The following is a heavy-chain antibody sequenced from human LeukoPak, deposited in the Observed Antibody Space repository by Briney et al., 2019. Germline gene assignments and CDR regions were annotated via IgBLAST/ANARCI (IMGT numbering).Heavy chain of an antibody. V-gene: IGHV3-33*06. CDR3: AKGRLRYFDWLPPGGAFDI. D-gene: IGHD3-9*01. CDR1: GFTFSSYG. J-gene: IGHJ3*02. CDR2: IWYDGSNK. Sequence: GGSLRLSCAASGFTFSSYGMHWVRQAPGKGLEWVAVIWYDGSNKYYADSVKGRFTISRDNSKNTLYLQMNSLRAEDTAVYYCAKGRLRYFDWLPPGGAFDIWGQGTMVTVSS.